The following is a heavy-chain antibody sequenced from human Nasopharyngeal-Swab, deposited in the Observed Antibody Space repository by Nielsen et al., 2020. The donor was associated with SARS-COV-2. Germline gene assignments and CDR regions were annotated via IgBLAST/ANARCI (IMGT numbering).Heavy chain of an antibody. J-gene: IGHJ5*01. V-gene: IGHV4-4*07. CDR3: VRGPITLRWWLDP. CDR2: VYSNGSP. Sequence: SETLSLTCTVSGGSISSYYWSWIRQPAGKRLEWIGRVYSNGSPNYNPSLKSRVTMSADTSKNQFSLKLTSVTAADTAVYYCVRGPITLRWWLDPWGQGTLVTVSS. CDR1: GGSISSYY. D-gene: IGHD2-21*01.